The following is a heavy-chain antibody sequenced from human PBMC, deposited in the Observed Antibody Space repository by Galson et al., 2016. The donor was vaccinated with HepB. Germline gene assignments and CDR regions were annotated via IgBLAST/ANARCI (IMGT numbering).Heavy chain of an antibody. CDR3: AAEGRGYCSSTSCPRDYYYYYGMDV. CDR1: GFTFTSSA. J-gene: IGHJ6*02. CDR2: IVVGSGNS. V-gene: IGHV1-58*01. Sequence: SVKVSCKASGFTFTSSAVQWVRQARGQRLEWIGWIVVGSGNSNYAQKFQERVTITRDMSTSTAYMELSSLRSEDTAVYYCAAEGRGYCSSTSCPRDYYYYYGMDVWGQGTTVTVSS. D-gene: IGHD2-2*01.